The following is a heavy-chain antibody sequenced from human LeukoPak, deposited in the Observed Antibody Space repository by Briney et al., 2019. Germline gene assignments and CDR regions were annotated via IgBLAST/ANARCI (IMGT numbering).Heavy chain of an antibody. CDR1: GFTFSDYY. V-gene: IGHV3-11*04. CDR3: VVGDYYDSSGYYRAFQH. J-gene: IGHJ1*01. Sequence: GGSLRLSCAASGFTFSDYYMSWVRQAPGKGLEWVSYISSSGSTIYYADSVKGRFTISRDNAKNSLYLQMNSLRAEDTAVYYCVVGDYYDSSGYYRAFQHWGQGTLVTVSS. CDR2: ISSSGSTI. D-gene: IGHD3-22*01.